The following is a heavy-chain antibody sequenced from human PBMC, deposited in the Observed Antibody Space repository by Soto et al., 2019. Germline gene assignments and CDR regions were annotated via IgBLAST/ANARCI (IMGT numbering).Heavy chain of an antibody. Sequence: VGSLRLSCAASGFTFSSYGMHWVRQAPGKGLEWVAVISYDGSNKYYADSVKGRFTISRDNSKNTLYLQMNSLRAEDTAVYYCAKDVDYYDSSGDYGMDVWGQGTTVTVSS. D-gene: IGHD3-22*01. CDR2: ISYDGSNK. CDR3: AKDVDYYDSSGDYGMDV. V-gene: IGHV3-30*18. J-gene: IGHJ6*02. CDR1: GFTFSSYG.